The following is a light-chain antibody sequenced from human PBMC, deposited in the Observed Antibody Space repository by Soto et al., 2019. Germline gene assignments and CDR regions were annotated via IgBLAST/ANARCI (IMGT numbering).Light chain of an antibody. J-gene: IGLJ3*02. CDR2: EVS. CDR1: SNDVGGYNY. CDR3: CSYTSTNSRV. V-gene: IGLV2-14*01. Sequence: QSVLTQPAAISGSPGQSITISCTGTSNDVGGYNYVSWYQQHPVKAPKLMIFEVSNLPSGVSNRFSGSKSGNTASLTISGLQAEDEDYYYCCSYTSTNSRVFGGGTKVSVL.